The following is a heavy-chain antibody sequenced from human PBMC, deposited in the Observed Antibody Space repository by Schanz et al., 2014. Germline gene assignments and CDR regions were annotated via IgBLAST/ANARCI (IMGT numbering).Heavy chain of an antibody. Sequence: VQLVESGGGFVQPGGSLGLSCVVSGFTFSDHYMDWVRQAPGKGLEWVSDISSGSSYANYADSVKGRFTISRDNAKNSLYLQMNSLSADDTAVFYCAKGMGYCSGGTCYDYYYYGLDVWGQGTTVTVSS. J-gene: IGHJ6*02. CDR2: ISSGSSYA. V-gene: IGHV3-11*05. CDR3: AKGMGYCSGGTCYDYYYYGLDV. CDR1: GFTFSDHY. D-gene: IGHD2-15*01.